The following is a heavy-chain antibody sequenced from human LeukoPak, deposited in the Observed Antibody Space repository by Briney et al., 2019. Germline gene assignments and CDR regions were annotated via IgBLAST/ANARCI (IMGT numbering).Heavy chain of an antibody. J-gene: IGHJ1*01. D-gene: IGHD2-2*01. V-gene: IGHV5-51*01. CDR1: GYAFTNYW. Sequence: GESLQISCEGFGYAFTNYWIGWVRQLPGEGLEWMGIIYPGDSDSRYNPSFEGQVTISADKSIDTAYLQWNSLRASDTGMYYCARSPCISTSCTRRGSLDYWGQGTLVTVSS. CDR2: IYPGDSDS. CDR3: ARSPCISTSCTRRGSLDY.